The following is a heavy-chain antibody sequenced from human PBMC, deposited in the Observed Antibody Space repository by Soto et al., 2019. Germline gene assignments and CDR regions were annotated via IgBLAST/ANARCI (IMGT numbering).Heavy chain of an antibody. Sequence: SETLSLTCTVSGGSISTGDYYWGWIRQPPGKGLEWIAYIYHSGYTYHNPSLKSRISATIDTAKNQFSLNLSSVTAADMAVYYCARDNWGSYGSLDTWGQGTLIT. CDR3: ARDNWGSYGSLDT. J-gene: IGHJ5*02. CDR1: GGSISTGDYY. D-gene: IGHD3-16*01. CDR2: IYHSGYT. V-gene: IGHV4-30-4*01.